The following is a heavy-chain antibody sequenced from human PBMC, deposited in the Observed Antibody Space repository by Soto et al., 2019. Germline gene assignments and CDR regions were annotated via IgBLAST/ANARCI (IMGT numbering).Heavy chain of an antibody. CDR1: GFTFSSNW. Sequence: EVQLVESGGGLVQPGGSLRLSCAASGFTFSSNWMHWVRRVPGRGLVWVSRINTDGSSTSYADSVKGRFTISRDNAKNTLYLQMNSLRAEDTAVYYCARSNRGANDYWGQGTLVTVSS. J-gene: IGHJ4*02. D-gene: IGHD5-12*01. V-gene: IGHV3-74*01. CDR3: ARSNRGANDY. CDR2: INTDGSST.